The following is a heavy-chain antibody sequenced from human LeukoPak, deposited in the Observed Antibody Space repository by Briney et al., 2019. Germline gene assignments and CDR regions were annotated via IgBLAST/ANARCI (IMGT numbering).Heavy chain of an antibody. V-gene: IGHV1-2*02. CDR3: ARKSLWTVDF. D-gene: IGHD3/OR15-3a*01. J-gene: IGHJ4*02. CDR1: DYTFTCHD. CDR2: INPNNGAT. Sequence: ASVTVSCKASDYTFTCHDVHWVRQAPGQGLEWMAWINPNNGATDYTQKFQDRVTVTRDTSISTVYMELRSLTSDDTAVYYCARKSLWTVDFWGQGTLVSVSS.